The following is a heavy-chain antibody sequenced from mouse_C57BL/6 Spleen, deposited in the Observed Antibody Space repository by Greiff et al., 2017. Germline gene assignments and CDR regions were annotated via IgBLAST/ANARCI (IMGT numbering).Heavy chain of an antibody. D-gene: IGHD2-5*01. J-gene: IGHJ4*01. V-gene: IGHV1-61*01. Sequence: QVQLQQPGAELVRPGSSVKLSCKASGYTFTSYWMDWVKQRPGQGLEWIGNIYPSDSETHYNQKFKDKATLTVDKSSSTAYMQLSSLTSEDSAVYYCARASYSNYVGYAMDYWGQGTSGTVSS. CDR3: ARASYSNYVGYAMDY. CDR2: IYPSDSET. CDR1: GYTFTSYW.